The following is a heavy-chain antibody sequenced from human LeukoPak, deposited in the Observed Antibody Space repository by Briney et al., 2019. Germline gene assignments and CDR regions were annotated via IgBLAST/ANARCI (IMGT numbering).Heavy chain of an antibody. V-gene: IGHV3-23*01. Sequence: PGGSLRLSCVGSEFTFSNHAMSWVRQAPGRGLEWVSSISGNGGGTYYADSVKGRFTISRDNSRNTLYLQMNSLRAEDTALYYCAKDRPQYCSSVSCYVFDSWGQGTLVTVSS. CDR1: EFTFSNHA. D-gene: IGHD2-2*01. J-gene: IGHJ4*02. CDR3: AKDRPQYCSSVSCYVFDS. CDR2: ISGNGGGT.